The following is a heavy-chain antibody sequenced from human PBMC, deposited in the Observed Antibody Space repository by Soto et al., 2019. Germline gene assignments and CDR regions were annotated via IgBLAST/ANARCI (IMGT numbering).Heavy chain of an antibody. CDR3: ASQGSGSYYDY. J-gene: IGHJ4*02. V-gene: IGHV3-23*01. CDR1: GFTFSSYA. Sequence: EVQLLESGGGLVQPGGSLRLSCAASGFTFSSYAMRWVRQAPVKGLEWVTAISGSGGSTYHADSVKGRFTISRDNSKHTLYLQMTSMRGEYTAVYYCASQGSGSYYDYWGQGTLVTVSS. D-gene: IGHD1-26*01. CDR2: ISGSGGST.